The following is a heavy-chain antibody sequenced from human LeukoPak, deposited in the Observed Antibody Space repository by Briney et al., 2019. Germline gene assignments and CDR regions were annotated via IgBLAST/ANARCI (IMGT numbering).Heavy chain of an antibody. V-gene: IGHV3-30*02. CDR3: ARAGLYNWNYEGTAYFDY. J-gene: IGHJ4*02. CDR2: IRYDGSNK. Sequence: GGSLRLSCAASGFTFSSYAMHWVRQAPGKGLEWVAFIRYDGSNKYYADSVKGRFTISRDNAKNSLYLQMNSLRAEDTALYHCARAGLYNWNYEGTAYFDYWGQGTLVTVSS. D-gene: IGHD1-7*01. CDR1: GFTFSSYA.